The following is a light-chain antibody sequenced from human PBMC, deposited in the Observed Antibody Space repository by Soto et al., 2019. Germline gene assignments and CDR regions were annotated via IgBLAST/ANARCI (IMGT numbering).Light chain of an antibody. CDR2: EVT. Sequence: VLTQPASVSGSPGQSITISCTGTSSDVGGYNFVSWYQQHPGKAPKLMIYEVTNRPSGVSNRFSGSKSGNTASLTISGLQAEDEADYYCSSYTSSSTSFVFGTGTKVTVL. CDR1: SSDVGGYNF. V-gene: IGLV2-14*01. CDR3: SSYTSSSTSFV. J-gene: IGLJ1*01.